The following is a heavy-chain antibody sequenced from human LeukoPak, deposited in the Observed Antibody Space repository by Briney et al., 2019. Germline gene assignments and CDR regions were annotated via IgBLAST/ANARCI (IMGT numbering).Heavy chain of an antibody. V-gene: IGHV3-21*01. Sequence: GGSLRLSRAASGFTFSSYSMNWVRQAPGKGLEWVSSISSSSSYIYYADSVKGRFTISRDNAKNSLYLQMNSLRAEDTAVYYCARDPTTITMVRGATFDYWGQGTLVTVSS. D-gene: IGHD3-10*01. CDR1: GFTFSSYS. CDR2: ISSSSSYI. J-gene: IGHJ4*02. CDR3: ARDPTTITMVRGATFDY.